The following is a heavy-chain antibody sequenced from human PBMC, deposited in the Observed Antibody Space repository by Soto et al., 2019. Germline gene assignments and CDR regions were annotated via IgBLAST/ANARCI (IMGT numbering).Heavy chain of an antibody. CDR2: INPIHGIT. D-gene: IGHD3-22*01. V-gene: IGHV1-69*02. CDR3: ARPKDYDDCPDL. Sequence: GASVKVSCKASGGTFSSYTISWVRQAPGQGLEWMGRINPIHGITNYSQKFQGRVTFTRDKSANTAYMELSSLISEDTAVYYCARPKDYDDCPDLWGQGTLVTVSS. J-gene: IGHJ4*02. CDR1: GGTFSSYT.